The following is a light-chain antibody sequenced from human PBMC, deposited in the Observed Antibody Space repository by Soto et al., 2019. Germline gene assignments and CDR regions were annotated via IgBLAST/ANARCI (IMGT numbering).Light chain of an antibody. CDR3: PSYTITSPYV. Sequence: QSVLTQPASMSGSPGQSITISCTGTSSDIGRYNFVSWYQHHPGKAPKLIIYEATKRPSGVSYRFSGSKSGNTSSLTISGLQAEDEADYYCPSYTITSPYVFGTGTKVTVL. V-gene: IGLV2-14*01. CDR2: EAT. J-gene: IGLJ1*01. CDR1: SSDIGRYNF.